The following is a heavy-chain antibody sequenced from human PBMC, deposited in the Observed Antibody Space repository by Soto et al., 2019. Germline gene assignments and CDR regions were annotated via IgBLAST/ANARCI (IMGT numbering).Heavy chain of an antibody. CDR3: AKDIHYDSSGYYYDAFDI. D-gene: IGHD3-22*01. V-gene: IGHV3-23*01. CDR2: ISGSGGST. Sequence: GGSLRLSCAASGFTFSSYAMSWVRQAPGKGLEWFSAISGSGGSTYYAASLKGRFSISRDNSKNTLYLQMNSMRAEDTAVYYCAKDIHYDSSGYYYDAFDIWGQGTMVTVSS. J-gene: IGHJ3*02. CDR1: GFTFSSYA.